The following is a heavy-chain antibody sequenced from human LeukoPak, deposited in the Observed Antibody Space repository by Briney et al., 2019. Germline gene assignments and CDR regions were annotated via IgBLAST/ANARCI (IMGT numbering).Heavy chain of an antibody. J-gene: IGHJ4*02. CDR3: ARQPPVQLEGGIDY. CDR1: GYTFTNYW. V-gene: IGHV5-51*01. D-gene: IGHD1-1*01. Sequence: GESLKISCKGSGYTFTNYWIGWVRQMPGKGLEWMGIIYPGDSVTKYSPSFQGQVTMSADKSISTAYLQWSSLKASDTAMYYCARQPPVQLEGGIDYWGQGTLVTVSS. CDR2: IYPGDSVT.